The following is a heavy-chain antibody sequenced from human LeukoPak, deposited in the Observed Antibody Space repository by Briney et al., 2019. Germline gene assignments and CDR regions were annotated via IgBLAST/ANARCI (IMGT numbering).Heavy chain of an antibody. CDR2: IIPIFGTA. CDR1: GGTFSSYA. Sequence: GASVKVSCKASGGTFSSYAISWVRQAPGQGLEWMGGIIPIFGTANYAQKFQGRVTITADESTSTAYMELSSLRSEDTAVYYCARLDGYNYLNYYYYMDVWGKGTTVTISS. J-gene: IGHJ6*03. D-gene: IGHD5-24*01. V-gene: IGHV1-69*13. CDR3: ARLDGYNYLNYYYYMDV.